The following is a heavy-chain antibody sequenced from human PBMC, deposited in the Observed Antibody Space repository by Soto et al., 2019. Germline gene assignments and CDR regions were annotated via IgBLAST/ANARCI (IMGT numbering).Heavy chain of an antibody. J-gene: IGHJ5*02. CDR3: AKDRRFLEWSHRGDWFDT. Sequence: GGSLRLSCAASGFTFSSYGMHWVRQAPGKGLEWVAVISYDGSNKYYADSVKGRFTISRDNSKNTLYLQMNSLRAEDTAVYYCAKDRRFLEWSHRGDWFDTWGQGTLVTVSS. CDR1: GFTFSSYG. CDR2: ISYDGSNK. V-gene: IGHV3-30*18. D-gene: IGHD3-3*01.